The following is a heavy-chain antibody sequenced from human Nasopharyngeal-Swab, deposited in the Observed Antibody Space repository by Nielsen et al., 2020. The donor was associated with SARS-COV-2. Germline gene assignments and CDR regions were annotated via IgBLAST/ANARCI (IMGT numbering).Heavy chain of an antibody. CDR3: TRCGGGCYSGRDY. CDR1: GFTFSDSA. V-gene: IGHV3-73*01. D-gene: IGHD2-15*01. J-gene: IGHJ4*02. CDR2: VRSNRNNYAT. Sequence: GDSLKISCAASGFTFSDSAIHCVRQASGKGLEWVGRVRSNRNNYATAYSASVKGRFIIFRDDPTNTAYLQMNSLKTEDTAMYYCTRCGGGCYSGRDYWGQGTLVTVSS.